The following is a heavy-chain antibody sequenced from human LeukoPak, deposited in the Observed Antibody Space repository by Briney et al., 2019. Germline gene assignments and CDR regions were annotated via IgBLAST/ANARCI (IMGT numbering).Heavy chain of an antibody. V-gene: IGHV4-39*07. CDR2: IYYSGST. J-gene: IGHJ2*01. Sequence: PSETLSLTCTVSGGSISSSSYYWGWIRQPPGKGLEWIGSIYYSGSTYYNPSLKSRVTISVDTSKNQFSLKLSSVTAADTAVYYCARASPYSSSWYYWYFDLWGRGTLVTVSS. CDR1: GGSISSSSYY. CDR3: ARASPYSSSWYYWYFDL. D-gene: IGHD6-13*01.